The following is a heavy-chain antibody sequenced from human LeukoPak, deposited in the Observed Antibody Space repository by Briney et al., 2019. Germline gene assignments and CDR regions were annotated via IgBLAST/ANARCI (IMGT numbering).Heavy chain of an antibody. J-gene: IGHJ4*02. V-gene: IGHV3-30*18. CDR1: GFTFSSYG. D-gene: IGHD4-17*01. Sequence: PGRSLRLSCAASGFTFSSYGMHWVRKAPGKGLEWVAVISYDGSNKYYADSVKGRFTISRDNSKNTLYLQMNSLRAEDTAVYYCAKGRRTVTTYSDYWGQGTLVTVSS. CDR3: AKGRRTVTTYSDY. CDR2: ISYDGSNK.